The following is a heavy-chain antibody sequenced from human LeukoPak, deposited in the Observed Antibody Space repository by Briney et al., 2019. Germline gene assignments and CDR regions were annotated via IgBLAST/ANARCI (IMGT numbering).Heavy chain of an antibody. Sequence: PSETLSLTCTVSGGSISSGGYYWSWIRQHPGKGLEWIGYIYYSGSTYYNPSLKSRVTMSVDTSKNQFSLKLSSVTAADTAVYYCARGVEVGAAAGFDYWGQGTLVTVSS. D-gene: IGHD6-13*01. CDR3: ARGVEVGAAAGFDY. CDR1: GGSISSGGYY. CDR2: IYYSGST. V-gene: IGHV4-31*03. J-gene: IGHJ4*02.